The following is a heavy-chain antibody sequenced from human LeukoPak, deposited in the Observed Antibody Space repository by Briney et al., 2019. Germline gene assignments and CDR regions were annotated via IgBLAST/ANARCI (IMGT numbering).Heavy chain of an antibody. CDR3: AKLSGTRLTFDY. D-gene: IGHD1-20*01. CDR1: GGSISSSNYY. J-gene: IGHJ4*02. CDR2: IYYSGST. Sequence: SETLSLTCTVSGGSISSSNYYWAWIRQPPGKGLEWIGSIYYSGSTYYNPSLKSRVTTSVDTSKNQFSLKLSSVTAADTAVYYCAKLSGTRLTFDYWGQGTLATVSS. V-gene: IGHV4-39*01.